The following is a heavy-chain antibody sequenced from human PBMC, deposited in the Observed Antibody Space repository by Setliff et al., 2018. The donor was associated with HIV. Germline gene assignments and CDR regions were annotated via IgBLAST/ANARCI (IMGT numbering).Heavy chain of an antibody. CDR3: ARDQRYCTNALCPEALDV. D-gene: IGHD2-8*01. V-gene: IGHV4-39*02. J-gene: IGHJ6*04. CDR1: GGSISSSSYY. CDR2: LYYSGTT. Sequence: PSETLSLTCTVSGGSISSSSYYWGWIRQPPGKGLEWIGSLYYSGTTYYNPSLKSRLTISVDTSKNQFSLKLSSVTAADTAVYYCARDQRYCTNALCPEALDVWGKGTTVTVSS.